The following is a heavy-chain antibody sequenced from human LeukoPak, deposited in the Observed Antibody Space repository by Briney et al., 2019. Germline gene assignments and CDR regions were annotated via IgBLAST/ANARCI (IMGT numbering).Heavy chain of an antibody. CDR2: IYHSGST. V-gene: IGHV4-38-2*02. CDR3: ARDHVDTALVYYYYGLDV. CDR1: GDSISNGYF. J-gene: IGHJ6*02. Sequence: SETLSLTCSVSGDSISNGYFWGWIRQPPGKGLEWIGSIYHSGSTYYNPSLKSRVTISVDTSKNQFSLKLSSVTAADTAVYCCARDHVDTALVYYYYGLDVWGQGTTVTVSS. D-gene: IGHD5-18*01.